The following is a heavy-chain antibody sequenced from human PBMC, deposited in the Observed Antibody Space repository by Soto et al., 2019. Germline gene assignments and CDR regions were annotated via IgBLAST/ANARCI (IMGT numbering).Heavy chain of an antibody. V-gene: IGHV3-30*18. D-gene: IGHD2-21*01. Sequence: GGSLRLSCAASGFTFSSYGMHWARQAPGKGLEWVAVISYDGSNKYYADSVKGRFTISRDNSKNTLYLQMNSLRAEDTAVYYCAKGGAYYAYMDVWGKGTTVTVSS. J-gene: IGHJ6*03. CDR1: GFTFSSYG. CDR2: ISYDGSNK. CDR3: AKGGAYYAYMDV.